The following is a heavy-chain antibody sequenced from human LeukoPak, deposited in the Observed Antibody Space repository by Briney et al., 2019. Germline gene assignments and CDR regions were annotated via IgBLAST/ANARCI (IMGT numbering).Heavy chain of an antibody. Sequence: MSGGSLRLSCAASGFIFNTYSMNWVRQAPGKGLEWVSSISSSSSFLYYSDSVKGRFTISRDNAKNSLYLQMNNLRAEDTAVYYCAKTLLDSSGYYYAGSDYWGQGILVTVST. J-gene: IGHJ4*02. CDR2: ISSSSSFL. CDR1: GFIFNTYS. V-gene: IGHV3-21*01. D-gene: IGHD3-22*01. CDR3: AKTLLDSSGYYYAGSDY.